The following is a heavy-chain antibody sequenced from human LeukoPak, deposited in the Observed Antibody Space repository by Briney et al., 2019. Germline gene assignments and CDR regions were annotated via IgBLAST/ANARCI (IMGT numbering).Heavy chain of an antibody. J-gene: IGHJ4*02. Sequence: GGSLRLSCAASGFTFSSYTMNWVRQAPGKGLEWVSAISGSVNSIYYVDSVKGRFTIFRDNSKNPLYLQMNSLRAEDTAIYYCAKEPRNWGQGTLVTVSS. CDR2: ISGSVNSI. V-gene: IGHV3-23*01. CDR3: AKEPRN. CDR1: GFTFSSYT.